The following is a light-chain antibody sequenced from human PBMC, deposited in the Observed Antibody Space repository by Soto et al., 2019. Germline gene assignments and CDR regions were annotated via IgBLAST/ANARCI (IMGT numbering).Light chain of an antibody. CDR2: TAS. Sequence: DIQMTQSPSSLSASVGDRVTITCRASQTITTFLNWYQQRPGKAPKLLIYTASSLQSGVPSRFRGSGSGTDFTLTISSLQPEEFATYFCQQSYSTPQTFGQGTKVEIK. V-gene: IGKV1-39*01. CDR1: QTITTF. CDR3: QQSYSTPQT. J-gene: IGKJ1*01.